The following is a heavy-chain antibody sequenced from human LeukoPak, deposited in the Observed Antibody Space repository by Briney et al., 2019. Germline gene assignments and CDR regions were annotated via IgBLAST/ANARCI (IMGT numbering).Heavy chain of an antibody. CDR2: INPSGGST. CDR3: ARDLEDIVVVPAAIWDY. V-gene: IGHV1-46*01. CDR1: GYTFTSYY. J-gene: IGHJ4*02. Sequence: ASVKVSCKASGYTFTSYYMHWVRQAPGQGLEWMGIINPSGGSTSYAQKFQGRVTMTRDTSTSTVYMELRSLRSDDTAVYYCARDLEDIVVVPAAIWDYWGQGTLVTVSS. D-gene: IGHD2-2*01.